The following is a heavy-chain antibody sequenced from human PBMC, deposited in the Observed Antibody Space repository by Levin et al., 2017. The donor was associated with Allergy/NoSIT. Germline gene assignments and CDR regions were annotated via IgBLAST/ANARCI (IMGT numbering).Heavy chain of an antibody. CDR2: IRSKANSYAT. CDR3: TSHDYGDYSSFDY. Sequence: GGSLRLSCAASGFTFSGSAMHWVRQASGKGLEWVGRIRSKANSYATAYAASVKGRFTISRDDSKNTAYLQMNSLKTEDTAEYYCTSHDYGDYSSFDYWGQGTLVTVSS. CDR1: GFTFSGSA. J-gene: IGHJ4*02. V-gene: IGHV3-73*01. D-gene: IGHD4-17*01.